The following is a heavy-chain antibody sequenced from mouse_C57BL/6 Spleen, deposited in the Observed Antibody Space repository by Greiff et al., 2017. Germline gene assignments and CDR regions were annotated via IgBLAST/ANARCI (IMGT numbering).Heavy chain of an antibody. V-gene: IGHV2-5*01. CDR2: IWSGGST. J-gene: IGHJ4*01. D-gene: IGHD2-4*01. CDR3: AKEGNDYGYYYAMDY. CDR1: GFSLTSYG. Sequence: VQLQQSGPGLVQPSQSLSITCTVSGFSLTSYGVHWVRQSPGKGLAWLGVIWSGGSTDYNAAFMSRPRITKDTSKSQVFFKMNRLQADDAAIYYCAKEGNDYGYYYAMDYWGQGTSVTVSS.